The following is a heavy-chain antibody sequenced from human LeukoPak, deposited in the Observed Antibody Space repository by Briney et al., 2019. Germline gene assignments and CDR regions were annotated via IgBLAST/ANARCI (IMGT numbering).Heavy chain of an antibody. CDR3: ASWGGQLGYCSGDSCENWFDP. V-gene: IGHV1-69*13. J-gene: IGHJ5*02. CDR2: IIPIFGTA. D-gene: IGHD2-15*01. CDR1: GGTFSSYA. Sequence: SVKVSCKASGGTFSSYAISWVRQAPGQGLEWMGGIIPIFGTANYAQKFQGRVTITADESTSTAYMELSSLRSEDTAVYYCASWGGQLGYCSGDSCENWFDPWGQGTLVTVSS.